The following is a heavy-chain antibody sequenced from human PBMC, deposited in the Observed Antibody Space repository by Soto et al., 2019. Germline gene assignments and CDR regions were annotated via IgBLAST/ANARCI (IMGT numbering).Heavy chain of an antibody. J-gene: IGHJ4*02. CDR3: AKEKTTVTQYYIDY. V-gene: IGHV3-30*18. CDR1: GFTFSSYG. Sequence: GGSLRLCCTTSGFTFSSYGMHWVRQAPGKGLEWVAVISYDGSNKYYADSVKGRFTISRDNSKNTLYLQMNSLRAEDTAVYYCAKEKTTVTQYYIDYWGQGTLVTVSS. D-gene: IGHD4-17*01. CDR2: ISYDGSNK.